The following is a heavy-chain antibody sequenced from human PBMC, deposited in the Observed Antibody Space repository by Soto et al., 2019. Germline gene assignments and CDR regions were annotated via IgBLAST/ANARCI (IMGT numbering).Heavy chain of an antibody. V-gene: IGHV1-69*13. J-gene: IGHJ4*02. CDR3: ARDVFTMVRGLPPAGAS. D-gene: IGHD3-10*01. CDR1: GYTFTSYY. CDR2: IIPIFGTA. Sequence: SVKVSCKASGYTFTSYYMHWVRQAPGQGLEWMGGIIPIFGTANYAQKFQGRVAITADESTSTAYMELSSLRSEDTAVYYCARDVFTMVRGLPPAGASRGQGPLVTVPS.